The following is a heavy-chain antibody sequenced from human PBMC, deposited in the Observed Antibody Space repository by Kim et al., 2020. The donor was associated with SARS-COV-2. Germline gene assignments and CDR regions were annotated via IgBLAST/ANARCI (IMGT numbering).Heavy chain of an antibody. CDR3: ASSGYDRLGGYGMDV. J-gene: IGHJ6*02. V-gene: IGHV4-59*01. Sequence: PSLQSRVTISVDTSKNQFSLKLSSVTAADTAVYYCASSGYDRLGGYGMDVWGQGTTVTVSS. D-gene: IGHD5-12*01.